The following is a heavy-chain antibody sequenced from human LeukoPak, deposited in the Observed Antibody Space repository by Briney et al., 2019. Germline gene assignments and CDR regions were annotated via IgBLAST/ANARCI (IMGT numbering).Heavy chain of an antibody. J-gene: IGHJ4*02. Sequence: GGSLRLSCAASGFTFSNAWVSWVRQAPGKGLEWVGRIKSKTDGGTTDYTAPVKGRFTISRDDSKNTLYLRMNSLKTEDTAVYYCALGGDYFDYWGQGTLVTVSS. CDR3: ALGGDYFDY. D-gene: IGHD3-16*01. CDR2: IKSKTDGGTT. V-gene: IGHV3-15*01. CDR1: GFTFSNAW.